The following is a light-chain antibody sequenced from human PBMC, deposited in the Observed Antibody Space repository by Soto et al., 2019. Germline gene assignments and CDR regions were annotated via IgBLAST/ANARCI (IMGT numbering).Light chain of an antibody. CDR3: ATWDDSLNVV. Sequence: QSVLTQSPSASGTPGQRVSISCSGSTSNIGTNTVSWYQHVPRTAPKLPLYSNDQRPSAVPGRLSGSKSGTSASLAISGLLSEDEADYYCATWDDSLNVVFGGGTKLTVL. J-gene: IGLJ2*01. V-gene: IGLV1-44*01. CDR2: SND. CDR1: TSNIGTNT.